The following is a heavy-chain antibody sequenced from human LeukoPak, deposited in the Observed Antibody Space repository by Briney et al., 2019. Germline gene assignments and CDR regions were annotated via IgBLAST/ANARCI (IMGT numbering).Heavy chain of an antibody. CDR2: INPSGGST. V-gene: IGHV1-46*01. Sequence: WASVKVSCKASGYTFTSYYMHWVRQAPGQGLEWMGIINPSGGSTSYAQKFQGRVTMTRDTSTSTVYMELSSLRSEGTAVYYCARTGQGDCYSDWGQGTLVTVSS. CDR1: GYTFTSYY. J-gene: IGHJ4*02. CDR3: ARTGQGDCYSD. D-gene: IGHD2-21*02.